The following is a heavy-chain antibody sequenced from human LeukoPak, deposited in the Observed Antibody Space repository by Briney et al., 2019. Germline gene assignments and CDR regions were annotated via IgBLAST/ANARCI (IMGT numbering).Heavy chain of an antibody. CDR3: ARGRSTEY. CDR2: IKHDGSEK. J-gene: IGHJ4*02. Sequence: GGSLRLSCVASGFTFSLYWMTWVRQAPGKGLEWVAKIKHDGSEKYYVDSVKGRFTISRDNAKKSLYLQMNSLGGEDTAVYYCARGRSTEYWGQGTLVTVSS. V-gene: IGHV3-7*01. CDR1: GFTFSLYW.